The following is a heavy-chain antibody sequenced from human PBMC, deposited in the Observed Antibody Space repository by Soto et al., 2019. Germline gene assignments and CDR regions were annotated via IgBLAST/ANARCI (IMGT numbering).Heavy chain of an antibody. J-gene: IGHJ4*02. D-gene: IGHD4-17*01. CDR3: ARDSILSGTTRPPPLDY. V-gene: IGHV3-30-3*01. Sequence: QVQLVESGGGVVQPGRSLRLSCAASGFTFSSNAMHWVRQAPGKGLEWVAVMSYDGSNEYYADSVKGRFTISRDNSKNTLYLQMNSLRAEDTAVYYCARDSILSGTTRPPPLDYWGQGPLVTVSS. CDR1: GFTFSSNA. CDR2: MSYDGSNE.